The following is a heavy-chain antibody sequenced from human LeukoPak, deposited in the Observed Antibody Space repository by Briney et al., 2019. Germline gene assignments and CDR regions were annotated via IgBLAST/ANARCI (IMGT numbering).Heavy chain of an antibody. J-gene: IGHJ4*02. CDR3: ARRGGYDFSYDY. CDR2: IYYSGST. D-gene: IGHD5-12*01. V-gene: IGHV4-39*01. Sequence: SETLSLTCTVSGGSISSNIYYWGWIRQPPGKGLEWIVDIYYSGSTYYNPSLKSRVTISVDTSKNQFSLKLSSVTTADTAVYYCARRGGYDFSYDYRGQGILVTVSS. CDR1: GGSISSNIYY.